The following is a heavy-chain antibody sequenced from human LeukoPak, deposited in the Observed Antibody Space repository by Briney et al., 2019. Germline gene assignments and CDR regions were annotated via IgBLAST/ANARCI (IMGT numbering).Heavy chain of an antibody. CDR1: GYPISSGYY. CDR2: IYHSGST. J-gene: IGHJ4*02. CDR3: ARVFSRGYYDSSGYSDY. D-gene: IGHD3-22*01. V-gene: IGHV4-38-2*02. Sequence: SETLSLTCTVSGYPISSGYYWGWIRQPPGKGLEWIGSIYHSGSTYYNPSLKSRVTISVDTSKNQFSLKLSSVTAADTAVYYCARVFSRGYYDSSGYSDYWGQGTLVTVSS.